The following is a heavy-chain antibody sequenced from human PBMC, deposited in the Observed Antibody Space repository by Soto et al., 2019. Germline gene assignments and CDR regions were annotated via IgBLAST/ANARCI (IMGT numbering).Heavy chain of an antibody. V-gene: IGHV1-18*01. CDR2: ISPYNDYT. J-gene: IGHJ6*02. Sequence: QVQLVQSAGEVKKPGASVKVSCKASGYTFIRYGITWVRQAPGQGLEWMGWISPYNDYTIYAQKLQGRVTMTTDTSTRTVYLDLRILKSDDTAVDYCARGGYYDNTWGKLSHYGLDVWGQGTSVTVSS. CDR1: GYTFIRYG. CDR3: ARGGYYDNTWGKLSHYGLDV. D-gene: IGHD3-16*01.